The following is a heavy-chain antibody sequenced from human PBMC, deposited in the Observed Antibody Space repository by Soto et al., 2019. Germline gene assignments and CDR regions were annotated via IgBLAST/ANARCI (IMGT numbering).Heavy chain of an antibody. D-gene: IGHD3-10*01. J-gene: IGHJ3*02. CDR2: IYYSGST. CDR3: ACVGARYYRVFCAFDN. CDR1: GGSISSYY. Sequence: SSETLSLTCTVSGGSISSYYWSWIRQPPGKGLEWIGYIYYSGSTNYNPSLKSRVTISVDTSKNQFSLKLSSVTAADTAVYYCACVGARYYRVFCAFDNVGPGTMDTV. V-gene: IGHV4-59*01.